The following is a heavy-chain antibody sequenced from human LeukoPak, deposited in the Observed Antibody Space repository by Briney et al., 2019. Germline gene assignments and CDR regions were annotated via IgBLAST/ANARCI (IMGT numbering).Heavy chain of an antibody. D-gene: IGHD6-19*01. CDR2: IYYSGST. CDR1: GGSISSYY. J-gene: IGHJ4*02. V-gene: IGHV4-59*08. CDR3: ARRNGFNFDY. Sequence: PSETLSLTCTVSGGSISSYYWSWIRQPPGKGLEWIGNIYYSGSTNYNPSLKSRVTISVDTSKNQFSLKLSSVTAADTAVYYCARRNGFNFDYWGQGTLVTVSS.